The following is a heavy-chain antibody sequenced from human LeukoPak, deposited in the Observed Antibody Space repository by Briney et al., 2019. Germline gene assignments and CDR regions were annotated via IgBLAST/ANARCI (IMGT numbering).Heavy chain of an antibody. Sequence: GGSLRLSCAGSDFSFITYAMSWVRQAPGKGLEWVSTITGRGDATYYEDSVKGRFTISRDTSKNTLSLQMNSLRVEDTAVYYCAREKGRGVISPYYDYWGQGTLVTVSS. D-gene: IGHD3-10*01. V-gene: IGHV3-23*01. CDR3: AREKGRGVISPYYDY. J-gene: IGHJ4*02. CDR2: ITGRGDAT. CDR1: DFSFITYA.